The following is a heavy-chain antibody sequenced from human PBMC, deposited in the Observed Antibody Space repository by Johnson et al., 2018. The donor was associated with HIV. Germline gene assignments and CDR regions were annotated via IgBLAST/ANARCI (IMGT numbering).Heavy chain of an antibody. J-gene: IGHJ3*02. Sequence: QVQLVESGGGLVQPGRSLRLSCAASGFIFSSYGMHWVRQAPGKGLEWVAVIWYDGSNKYYADSVKGRFTISRDNSKNTLYLQMNSLRAEDTAVYYCAKDFYTSSWTNDAFDIWGQGTMVTVSS. CDR2: IWYDGSNK. V-gene: IGHV3-33*06. CDR1: GFIFSSYG. D-gene: IGHD6-13*01. CDR3: AKDFYTSSWTNDAFDI.